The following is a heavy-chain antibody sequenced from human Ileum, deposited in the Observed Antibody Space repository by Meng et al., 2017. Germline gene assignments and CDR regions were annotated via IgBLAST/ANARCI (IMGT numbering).Heavy chain of an antibody. CDR2: IIPIFGTA. D-gene: IGHD3-9*01. J-gene: IGHJ3*02. Sequence: SAKISCKASGGTFSSYAISWVRQAPGQGLEWMGGIIPIFGTANYAQKFQGRVTITADESTSTAYMELSSLRSEETAVYYWERDVDPARAFDIWGQGTMVTVSS. CDR3: ERDVDPARAFDI. CDR1: GGTFSSYA. V-gene: IGHV1-69*13.